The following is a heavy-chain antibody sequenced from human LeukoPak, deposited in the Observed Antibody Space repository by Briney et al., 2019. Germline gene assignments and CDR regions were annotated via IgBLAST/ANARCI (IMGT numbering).Heavy chain of an antibody. CDR1: GITFSSYG. CDR3: VGSGSYYYYYYMDV. Sequence: GGSLRLSCAASGITFSSYGMSWVRQAPGKGLEWVSSISSTGGTTYYADSVKGRFTISRDNAKNSLYLQMNSLGAEDTAVYYCVGSGSYYYYYYMDVWGKGTTVTVSS. V-gene: IGHV3-23*01. CDR2: ISSTGGTT. D-gene: IGHD1-26*01. J-gene: IGHJ6*03.